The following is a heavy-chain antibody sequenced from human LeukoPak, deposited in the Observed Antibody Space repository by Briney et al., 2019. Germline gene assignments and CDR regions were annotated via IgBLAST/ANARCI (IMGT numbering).Heavy chain of an antibody. CDR3: ARPQGGTTRSHGLDV. Sequence: GGSLRLSRAASRFTLSKYLTRWVRPGRGKGLGGVSHINTDGGYRDYADSVKGRFTISRDNAKNTLYLQMNSPRAEDTAVYYCARPQGGTTRSHGLDVWGQGTTVTVSS. CDR2: INTDGGYR. D-gene: IGHD2-2*01. V-gene: IGHV3-74*01. J-gene: IGHJ6*02. CDR1: RFTLSKYL.